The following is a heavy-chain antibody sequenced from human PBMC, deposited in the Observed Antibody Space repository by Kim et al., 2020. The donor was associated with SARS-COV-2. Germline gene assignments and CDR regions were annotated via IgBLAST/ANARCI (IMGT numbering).Heavy chain of an antibody. J-gene: IGHJ4*02. CDR3: ARGGTSGSYTIDN. D-gene: IGHD1-26*01. CDR2: ISSDWDTT. V-gene: IGHV3-74*01. Sequence: GGSLRLSCAASGFTFSSYWMHWVRQAPGKGLEWVSLISSDWDTTTYADSVKGRFTISRDNAKNTLYLQMSSLGAEDTAVYYCARGGTSGSYTIDNWGQGALVTVSP. CDR1: GFTFSSYW.